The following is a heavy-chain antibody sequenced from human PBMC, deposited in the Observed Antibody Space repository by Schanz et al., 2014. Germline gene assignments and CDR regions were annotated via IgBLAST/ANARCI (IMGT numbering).Heavy chain of an antibody. CDR3: AREDCSATSCYFRY. D-gene: IGHD2-21*01. V-gene: IGHV3-23*04. CDR2: ISGSGGST. J-gene: IGHJ4*02. CDR1: GFTFRNYG. Sequence: EVQLVESGGGLVQPGGSLRLSCAASGFTFRNYGMSWVRQAPGQGLEWVSAISGSGGSTYYADSVKGRFTISRDNSNNTVYLQMNTLRAEDTAVYYCAREDCSATSCYFRYWGQGTLVTVSS.